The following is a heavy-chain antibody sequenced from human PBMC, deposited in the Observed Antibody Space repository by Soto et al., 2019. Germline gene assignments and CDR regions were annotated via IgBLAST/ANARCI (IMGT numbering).Heavy chain of an antibody. D-gene: IGHD2-15*01. CDR2: RYYSEIT. V-gene: IGHV4-31*03. CDR3: ARTKCSGGSCYSWSLDY. Sequence: LSVTCTVSGGSITTGGYYWSWIRQLPGKGLEWIGHRYYSEITYYNPSLKSRVSISLDTSKNQFSLKLSFVTAADTAMYFCARTKCSGGSCYSWSLDYWGQGTPVTVSS. CDR1: GGSITTGGYY. J-gene: IGHJ4*02.